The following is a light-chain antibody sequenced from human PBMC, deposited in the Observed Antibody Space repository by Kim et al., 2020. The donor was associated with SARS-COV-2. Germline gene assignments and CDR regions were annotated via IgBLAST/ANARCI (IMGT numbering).Light chain of an antibody. CDR1: QSVTGR. V-gene: IGKV3-11*01. CDR3: QQRRSWPLT. Sequence: EIVLTQSPATLSLSPGERAILPCRASQSVTGRVSWYQQRPGQAPRLLIYDTSNRATGIPARFSGSGSGTDFTLTISSLEPEDFAVYYCQQRRSWPLTFGGGTKVDIK. CDR2: DTS. J-gene: IGKJ4*01.